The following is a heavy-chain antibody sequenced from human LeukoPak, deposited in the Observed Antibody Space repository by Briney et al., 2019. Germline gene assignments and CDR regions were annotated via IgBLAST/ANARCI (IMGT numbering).Heavy chain of an antibody. Sequence: SETLSLTCTVSGGSISSGSYYWSWIRQPAGKGLEWIGRIYTSGSTNYNPSLKSRVTISVDTSKNQFSLKLSSVTAAVTAVYYCAEGISFDYWGQGTLVTVSS. CDR1: GGSISSGSYY. J-gene: IGHJ4*02. CDR3: AEGISFDY. V-gene: IGHV4-61*02. CDR2: IYTSGST. D-gene: IGHD2/OR15-2a*01.